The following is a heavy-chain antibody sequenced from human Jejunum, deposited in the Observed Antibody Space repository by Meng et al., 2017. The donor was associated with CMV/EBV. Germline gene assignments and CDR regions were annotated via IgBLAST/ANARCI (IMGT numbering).Heavy chain of an antibody. D-gene: IGHD3-3*01. CDR1: GFSLSNDY. J-gene: IGHJ4*02. CDR2: INSDGTLT. CDR3: ARGGYDFWTDYFHY. Sequence: ASGFSLSNDYMHWVRQAPGKGLVWVSRINSDGTLTYYSDSVEGRFTISRDNTKNTLYLQMDSLRAEDTATYYCARGGYDFWTDYFHYWGQGTLVTVSS. V-gene: IGHV3-74*01.